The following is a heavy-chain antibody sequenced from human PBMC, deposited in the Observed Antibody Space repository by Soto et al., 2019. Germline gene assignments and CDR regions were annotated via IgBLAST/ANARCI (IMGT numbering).Heavy chain of an antibody. Sequence: PSETLSLTCTVSGGSISSYYWSWIRQPPGKGLEWIGYIYYSGSTNYNPSLKSRVTISVDTSKNQFSLKLSSVTAADTAVYYCARGEYYGSGSYYTYWGQGTLVTVSS. D-gene: IGHD3-10*01. CDR1: GGSISSYY. J-gene: IGHJ4*02. CDR2: IYYSGST. V-gene: IGHV4-59*12. CDR3: ARGEYYGSGSYYTY.